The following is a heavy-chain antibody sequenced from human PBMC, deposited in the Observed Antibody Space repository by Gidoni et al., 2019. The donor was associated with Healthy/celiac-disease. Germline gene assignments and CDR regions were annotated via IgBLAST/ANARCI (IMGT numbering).Heavy chain of an antibody. J-gene: IGHJ6*03. CDR3: ARKRVAAAGYYYYYYMDV. Sequence: VTLKESGPVLVTPTETLTLTCTVSGFSLSNARMGVSWIRQPPGNALEWLAHFFSNDQKTYSTSLKSKVTISKDTSKRQGVLTMTNMEPVDTATYFWARKRVAAAGYYYYYYMDVWGKGTTVTVSS. CDR2: FFSNDQK. D-gene: IGHD6-13*01. CDR1: GFSLSNARMG. V-gene: IGHV2-26*01.